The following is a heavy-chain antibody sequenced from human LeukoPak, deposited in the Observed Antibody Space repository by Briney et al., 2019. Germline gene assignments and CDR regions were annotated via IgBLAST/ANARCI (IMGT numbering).Heavy chain of an antibody. CDR2: ISYDGSNK. CDR3: ARRRIYCSSTSCSYYYYYMDV. J-gene: IGHJ6*03. CDR1: GFTFSSYA. D-gene: IGHD2-2*01. Sequence: PGGSLRLSCAASGFTFSSYAMHWVRQAPGKGLESVAVISYDGSNKYYADSVKGRFTISRDNSKNTLYLQMNSLRAEDTAVYYCARRRIYCSSTSCSYYYYYMDVWGKGTTVTVSS. V-gene: IGHV3-30*04.